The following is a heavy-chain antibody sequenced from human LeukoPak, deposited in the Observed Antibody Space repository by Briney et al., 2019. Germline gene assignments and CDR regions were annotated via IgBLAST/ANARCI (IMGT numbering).Heavy chain of an antibody. CDR2: ISPYTGNT. CDR3: ARDQYDSVWGSYRPYFDY. J-gene: IGHJ4*02. V-gene: IGHV1-18*04. D-gene: IGHD3-16*02. Sequence: ASVKVSCKASGYTFTSYGISWVRQAPGQGLEWMGSISPYTGNTKYAERFQGRVIMTTDTSTRTAYMELRSLRSDDTAVFYCARDQYDSVWGSYRPYFDYWGQGTLVTVSS. CDR1: GYTFTSYG.